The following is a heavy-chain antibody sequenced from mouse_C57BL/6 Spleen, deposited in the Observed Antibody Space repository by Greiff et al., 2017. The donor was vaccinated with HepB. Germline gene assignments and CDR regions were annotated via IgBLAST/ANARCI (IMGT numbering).Heavy chain of an antibody. J-gene: IGHJ2*01. CDR1: GYAFSSSW. Sequence: VQLQQSGPELVKPGASVKISCKASGYAFSSSWMNWVKQRPGKGLEWIGRIYPGDGDTNYNGKFKGKATLTADKSSSTAYMQLSSLTSEDSAVYFCARGYGSSYLDYWGQGTTLTVSS. CDR3: ARGYGSSYLDY. V-gene: IGHV1-82*01. CDR2: IYPGDGDT. D-gene: IGHD1-1*01.